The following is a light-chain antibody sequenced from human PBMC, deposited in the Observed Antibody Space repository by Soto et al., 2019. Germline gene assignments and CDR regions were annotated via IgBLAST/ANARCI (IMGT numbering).Light chain of an antibody. J-gene: IGLJ1*01. CDR2: SVS. V-gene: IGLV2-14*01. CDR1: SSDIGTYDH. CDR3: ISYTVSRSYV. Sequence: VLTQPASVSGSPGQSITISCSGTSSDIGTYDHVAWFQQFPGKTPKLVIYSVSDRPSGVSYRFSGSKSGNTASLTISGLQADDEADYYCISYTVSRSYVFGTGTKVTVL.